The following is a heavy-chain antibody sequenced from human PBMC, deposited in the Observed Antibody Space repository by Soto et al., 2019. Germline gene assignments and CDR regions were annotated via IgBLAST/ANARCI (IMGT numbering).Heavy chain of an antibody. D-gene: IGHD2-21*02. CDR1: GGSISSYY. V-gene: IGHV4-59*01. Sequence: SETLSLTCTVSGGSISSYYWSWIRQPPGKGLEWIGYMYNTGRTIYNPSFKSRVTISVDTSKNQFSLQLDSVTAADTAVYYCARDLWGYCGTDCYPLDVWGQGTTVTVSS. CDR2: MYNTGRT. CDR3: ARDLWGYCGTDCYPLDV. J-gene: IGHJ6*02.